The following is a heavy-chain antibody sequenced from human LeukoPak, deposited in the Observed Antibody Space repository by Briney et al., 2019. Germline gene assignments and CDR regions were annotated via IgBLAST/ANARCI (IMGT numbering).Heavy chain of an antibody. CDR3: AKEDGYSSGWYRFDYYYYMDV. D-gene: IGHD6-19*01. V-gene: IGHV3-30*02. CDR1: GFTFSSYG. CDR2: IRYDGSNK. J-gene: IGHJ6*03. Sequence: PGGSLRLSCAASGFTFSSYGMHWVRQAPGKGLEWVAFIRYDGSNKYYADSVKGRFTISRDNSKNTLYLQMNSLRAEDTAVYYCAKEDGYSSGWYRFDYYYYMDVWGKGTTVTISS.